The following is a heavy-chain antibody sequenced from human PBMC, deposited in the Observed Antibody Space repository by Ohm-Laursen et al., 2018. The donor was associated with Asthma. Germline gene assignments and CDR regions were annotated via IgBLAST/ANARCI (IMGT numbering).Heavy chain of an antibody. CDR2: IYYSGST. Sequence: SQTLSLTCTVSGDSISSGNNYWSWIRQHPGKGLEWIGYIYYSGSTYYNPSLKSRVTISVDTSKNQFSLKLSSVTAADTAVYYCASLLYSSSWYGYYYYGMDVWGQGTTVTVSS. CDR1: GDSISSGNNY. CDR3: ASLLYSSSWYGYYYYGMDV. V-gene: IGHV4-31*03. J-gene: IGHJ6*02. D-gene: IGHD6-13*01.